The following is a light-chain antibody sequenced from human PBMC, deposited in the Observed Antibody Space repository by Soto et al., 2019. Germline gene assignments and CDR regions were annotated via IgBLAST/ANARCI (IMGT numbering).Light chain of an antibody. CDR3: CSYAGSYTLYV. CDR2: DVS. J-gene: IGLJ1*01. CDR1: SSDVGGYNY. Sequence: QSALPQPRSVAWSPGQSVTISCTGTSSDVGGYNYVSWYQQHPGKAPKLMIYDVSKRPSGVPDRFSGSKSGNTASLTISGLQAEDEADYYCCSYAGSYTLYVFGTGTRSPS. V-gene: IGLV2-11*01.